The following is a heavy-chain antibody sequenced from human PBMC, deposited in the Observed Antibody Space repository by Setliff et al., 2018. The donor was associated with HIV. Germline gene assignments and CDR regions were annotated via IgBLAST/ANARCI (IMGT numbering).Heavy chain of an antibody. CDR1: GFSLSTGGVG. Sequence: ESGPTLVNPTQTLTLTCTFSGFSLSTGGVGVGWIRQPPGTALEWLALIYWDDNKQYSPSLKNRLTSTKDTCKKQVVLTITKMDLVDTATYYCAKSQNARVGFANWCGSWGEGNQVTVSS. V-gene: IGHV2-5*02. D-gene: IGHD1-26*01. J-gene: IGHJ5*01. CDR3: AKSQNARVGFANWCGS. CDR2: IYWDDNK.